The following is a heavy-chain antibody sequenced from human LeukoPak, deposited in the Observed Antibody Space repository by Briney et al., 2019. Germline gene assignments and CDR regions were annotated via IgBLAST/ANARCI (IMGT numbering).Heavy chain of an antibody. J-gene: IGHJ3*02. CDR3: ARLQGLEDAFDI. D-gene: IGHD3-22*01. CDR2: IYYSGST. CDR1: GGSISSYY. Sequence: SETLSLTCTVSGGSISSYYWSWIRQPPGKGLERIGYIYYSGSTNYNPSLKSRVTISVDTSKNQFSLKLSSVTAADTAVYYCARLQGLEDAFDIWGQGTMVTVSS. V-gene: IGHV4-59*08.